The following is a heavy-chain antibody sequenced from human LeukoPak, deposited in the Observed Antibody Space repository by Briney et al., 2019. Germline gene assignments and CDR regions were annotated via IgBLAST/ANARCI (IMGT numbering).Heavy chain of an antibody. CDR2: IYYSGST. J-gene: IGHJ4*02. V-gene: IGHV4-59*01. Sequence: SETLSLTCTVSGGSINSYYWSWIRQPPGKGLEWIGYIYYSGSTNYNPSPKSRVTISVDTSKNQSSLKLTSVTAADTAVYYCAGEGDYWHRFDYWGQGTLVTVSS. D-gene: IGHD4-17*01. CDR1: GGSINSYY. CDR3: AGEGDYWHRFDY.